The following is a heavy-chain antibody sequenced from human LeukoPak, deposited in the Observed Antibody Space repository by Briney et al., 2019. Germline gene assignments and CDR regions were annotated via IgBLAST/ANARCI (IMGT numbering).Heavy chain of an antibody. CDR1: GGSISSYY. Sequence: PSETLSLTCTVSGGSISSYYWSWIRQPAGKGLEWIGRIYTSGSTNCNPSLKSRVTMSVDTSKNQFSLKLSSVTAADTAVYYCARGRGAGLLWFGELSHWGQGTLVTVSS. CDR3: ARGRGAGLLWFGELSH. CDR2: IYTSGST. J-gene: IGHJ4*02. D-gene: IGHD3-10*01. V-gene: IGHV4-4*07.